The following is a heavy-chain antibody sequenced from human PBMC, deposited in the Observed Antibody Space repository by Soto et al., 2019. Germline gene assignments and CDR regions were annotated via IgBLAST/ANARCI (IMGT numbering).Heavy chain of an antibody. Sequence: ASVKVSCKASGYTFTSYYMHWVRQAPGQGLEWMGIINPGGGSKSYAQKFQGRVTMTRDTSTSTVYLELSSLRSEDTAFYFCAREAYDYDRSGPSSFDYWGQGTLVTVSS. V-gene: IGHV1-46*03. CDR1: GYTFTSYY. CDR2: INPGGGSK. D-gene: IGHD3-22*01. CDR3: AREAYDYDRSGPSSFDY. J-gene: IGHJ4*02.